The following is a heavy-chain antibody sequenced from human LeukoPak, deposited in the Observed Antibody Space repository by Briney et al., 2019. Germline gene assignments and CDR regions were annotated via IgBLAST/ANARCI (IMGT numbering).Heavy chain of an antibody. J-gene: IGHJ3*01. CDR1: GYRFSNNW. Sequence: GGSLRLSCAASGYRFSNNWMSWVRQAPGKGLEWVANIKQDGSEKYYVDSVKGRFTISRDNAKSSLYLQMSSLRAEDTAIYYCARDRVGDSDAFDVWGQGSVVTVSS. CDR3: ARDRVGDSDAFDV. CDR2: IKQDGSEK. V-gene: IGHV3-7*01. D-gene: IGHD2-21*01.